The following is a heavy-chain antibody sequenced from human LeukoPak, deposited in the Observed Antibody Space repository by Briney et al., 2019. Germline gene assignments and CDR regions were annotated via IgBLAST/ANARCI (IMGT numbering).Heavy chain of an antibody. CDR2: ISSSSSYI. D-gene: IGHD6-13*01. J-gene: IGHJ6*03. Sequence: GGSLRLSCAASGFTFSSYSMNWVRQAPGKGLEWVSSISSSSSYIYYADSVKGRFTISRDNAKNSLDLQMNSLRAEDTAVYYCARGGGYSSSWYGNMDVWGKGTTVTVSS. CDR3: ARGGGYSSSWYGNMDV. CDR1: GFTFSSYS. V-gene: IGHV3-21*01.